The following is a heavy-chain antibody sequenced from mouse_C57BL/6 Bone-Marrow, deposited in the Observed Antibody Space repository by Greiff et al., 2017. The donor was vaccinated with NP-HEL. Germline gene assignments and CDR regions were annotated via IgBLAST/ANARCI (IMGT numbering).Heavy chain of an antibody. CDR1: GFNIKDDY. V-gene: IGHV14-4*01. J-gene: IGHJ1*03. Sequence: VQLQQSGAELVRPGASVKLSCTASGFNIKDDYMHWVKQRPEQGLEWIGWIDPENGDTEYASKFQGKATITADPSSNTAYLQLSSLTSEDTAVYYCTTPPHWYVEVWGTGTTVTVSS. CDR2: IDPENGDT. CDR3: TTPPHWYVEV.